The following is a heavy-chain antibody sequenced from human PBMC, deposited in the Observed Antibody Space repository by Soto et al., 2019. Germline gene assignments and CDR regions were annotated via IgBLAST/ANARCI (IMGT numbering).Heavy chain of an antibody. J-gene: IGHJ3*02. CDR2: FDSEDGET. V-gene: IGHV1-24*01. D-gene: IGHD3-22*01. CDR3: ATDRGISYYYDSPHAFDI. CDR1: GYTLTELS. Sequence: ASVKVSCKVSGYTLTELSMHWVRQAPGKGLEWMGGFDSEDGETIYAQKFQGRVTMTEDTSTDTAYMELSSLRSEDTAVYYCATDRGISYYYDSPHAFDIWGQGTMVTVSS.